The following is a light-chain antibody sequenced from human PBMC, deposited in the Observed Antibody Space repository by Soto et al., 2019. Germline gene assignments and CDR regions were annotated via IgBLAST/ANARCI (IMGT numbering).Light chain of an antibody. Sequence: QSALTQPRSVSGSPGQSVTISCTGTSSDVGAYNYVSWYQQHPGRAPKLMLYDVIKRPSGVPDRFSGSKSGNTASLTISGLQSEDEADYHCCSYAGSYTLVFGGGTKLTVL. J-gene: IGLJ3*02. CDR3: CSYAGSYTLV. CDR2: DVI. V-gene: IGLV2-11*01. CDR1: SSDVGAYNY.